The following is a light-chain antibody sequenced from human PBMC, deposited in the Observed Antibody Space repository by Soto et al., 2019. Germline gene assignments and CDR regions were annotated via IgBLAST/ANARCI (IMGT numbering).Light chain of an antibody. J-gene: IGLJ3*02. CDR3: CSYAGSYTWV. CDR2: AVN. V-gene: IGLV2-11*01. Sequence: QSALTQPRSVSGSTGLSVTISCTGSSSDVGDYNYVSWYQQHPGKAPKLLIYAVNMRPSGVPDRFSGSKSGNTASLTISGLQAEDASDYSCCSYAGSYTWVFGGGTKLTV. CDR1: SSDVGDYNY.